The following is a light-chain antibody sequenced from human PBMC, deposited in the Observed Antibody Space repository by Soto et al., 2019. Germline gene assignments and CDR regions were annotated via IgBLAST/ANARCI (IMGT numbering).Light chain of an antibody. Sequence: DIQMTQSPSSLSASVGDRVTITCRASQSISTYLNWYQQKPGKAPTFLISAASSLQSGVPSRFSGSGSGTEFTLTISSLQPEDFAIYYCQQSYSVPCTFGQGTKLEIK. CDR3: QQSYSVPCT. CDR2: AAS. V-gene: IGKV1-39*01. CDR1: QSISTY. J-gene: IGKJ2*02.